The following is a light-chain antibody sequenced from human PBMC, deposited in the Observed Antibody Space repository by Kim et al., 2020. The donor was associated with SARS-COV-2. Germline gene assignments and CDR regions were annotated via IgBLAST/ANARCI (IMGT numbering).Light chain of an antibody. V-gene: IGLV3-19*01. CDR3: NARDSSGNHVV. CDR2: GKN. CDR1: SLRSYY. J-gene: IGLJ2*01. Sequence: LGQTVRITCQGDSLRSYYASWYQQKPGQAPVLVIYGKNNRPSGIPDRFSGSSSGNTASLTITGAQAEDEADYYCNARDSSGNHVVFGGGTKLTVL.